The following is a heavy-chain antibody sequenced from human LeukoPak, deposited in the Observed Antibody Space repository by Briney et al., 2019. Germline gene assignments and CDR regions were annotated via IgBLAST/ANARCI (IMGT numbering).Heavy chain of an antibody. J-gene: IGHJ4*02. CDR1: GGSISSSSHY. Sequence: SETLSLTCTVSGGSISSSSHYWGWIRQPPGKGLEWIGSIYYSGSTYYNPSLKSRVTISVDTSKNQFSLKLSSVTAADTAVYYCARQVYYDILTGFAGVDYWGQGTLVTVSS. D-gene: IGHD3-9*01. CDR3: ARQVYYDILTGFAGVDY. V-gene: IGHV4-39*01. CDR2: IYYSGST.